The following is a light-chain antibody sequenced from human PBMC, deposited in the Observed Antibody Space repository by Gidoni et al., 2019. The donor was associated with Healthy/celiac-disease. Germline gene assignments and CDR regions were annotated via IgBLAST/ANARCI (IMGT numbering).Light chain of an antibody. CDR3: QSADSSGTLVV. Sequence: GQTARIPCSGDALPKQYAYWYQQKPGQAPVMVIYKDSERPSGIPERFSGSSSGTTVTLTISGVQAEDEADYYCQSADSSGTLVVFGGGTKLTFL. V-gene: IGLV3-25*03. J-gene: IGLJ2*01. CDR2: KDS. CDR1: ALPKQY.